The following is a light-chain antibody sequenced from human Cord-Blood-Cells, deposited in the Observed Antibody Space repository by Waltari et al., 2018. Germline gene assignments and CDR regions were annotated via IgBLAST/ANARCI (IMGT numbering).Light chain of an antibody. V-gene: IGLV2-11*01. CDR2: DVS. CDR3: CSYAGSYTVV. J-gene: IGLJ2*01. Sequence: SPGQSVTISCTGTSSDVGGYNYVSWYQQHPGKAPKLMIYDVSKPSGVPDRFSGSKSGNTASLTISGLQAEDEADYYCCSYAGSYTVVFGGGTKLTVL. CDR1: SSDVGGYNY.